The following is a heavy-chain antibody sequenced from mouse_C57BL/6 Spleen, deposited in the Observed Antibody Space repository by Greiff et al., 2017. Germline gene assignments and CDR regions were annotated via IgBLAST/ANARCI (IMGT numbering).Heavy chain of an antibody. CDR2: INYDGSST. CDR1: GFTFSDYY. J-gene: IGHJ2*01. D-gene: IGHD1-1*01. CDR3: ARERAYYGSSRGFDY. Sequence: EVMLVESEGGLVQPGSSMKLSCTASGFTFSDYYMAWVRQVPEKGLEWVANINYDGSSTYYLDSLKSRFIISRDNAKNILYLQMSSLKSEDTATYYCARERAYYGSSRGFDYWGQGTTLTVSS. V-gene: IGHV5-16*01.